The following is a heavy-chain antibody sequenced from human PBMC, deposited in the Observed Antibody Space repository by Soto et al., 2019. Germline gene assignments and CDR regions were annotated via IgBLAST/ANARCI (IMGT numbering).Heavy chain of an antibody. CDR2: INHSGST. V-gene: IGHV4-34*01. J-gene: IGHJ6*02. CDR1: GGSFSGYY. CDR3: ARGRPFSSTSCYSHTFGSYYYYGMDF. Sequence: PSETLSLTCAVYGGSFSGYYWSWIRQPPGKGLEWIGEINHSGSTNYNPSHKSRVTISVDTSKNQFSLKLSSVTAADTAVYYCARGRPFSSTSCYSHTFGSYYYYGMDFWGQGTTVTVSS. D-gene: IGHD2-2*01.